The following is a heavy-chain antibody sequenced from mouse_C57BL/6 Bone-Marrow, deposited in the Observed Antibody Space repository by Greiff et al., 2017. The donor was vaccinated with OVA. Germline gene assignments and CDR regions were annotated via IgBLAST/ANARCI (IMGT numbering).Heavy chain of an antibody. CDR1: GFTFSSYG. Sequence: EVQVVESGGDLVKPGGSLKLSCAASGFTFSSYGMSWVRQTPDKRLEWVATISSGGSYTYYPDSVKGRFTISRDNAKNTLYLQMSSLKSEDTAMYYCARRFLYYYAMDYWGQGTSVTVSS. D-gene: IGHD2-3*01. J-gene: IGHJ4*01. CDR3: ARRFLYYYAMDY. CDR2: ISSGGSYT. V-gene: IGHV5-6*01.